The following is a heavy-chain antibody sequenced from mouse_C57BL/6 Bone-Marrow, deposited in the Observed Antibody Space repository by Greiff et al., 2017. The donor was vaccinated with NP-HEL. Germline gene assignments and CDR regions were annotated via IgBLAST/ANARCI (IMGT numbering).Heavy chain of an antibody. D-gene: IGHD1-1*01. CDR3: ARGYGSSYWYFDV. J-gene: IGHJ1*03. CDR2: ILPSIGRT. V-gene: IGHV15-2*01. Sequence: VQLQQSGSELRSPGSSVKLSCKDFDSEVFPIAYMSWVRQKPGHGFEWIGGILPSIGRTIYGEKFEVKATLDADTLSNTAYLELNSLTSEDSAIYYCARGYGSSYWYFDVWGTGTTVTVSS. CDR1: DSEVFPIAY.